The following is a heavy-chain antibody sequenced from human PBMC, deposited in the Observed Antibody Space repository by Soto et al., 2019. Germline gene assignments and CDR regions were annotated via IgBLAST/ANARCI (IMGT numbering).Heavy chain of an antibody. CDR2: INPNSGGT. V-gene: IGHV1-2*04. CDR1: GYTFTGYY. CDR3: ARGVVAATRDWLDP. D-gene: IGHD2-15*01. J-gene: IGHJ5*02. Sequence: ASVKVSCKASGYTFTGYYMHWVRQAPGQGLEWMGWINPNSGGTNYAQKFQGWVTMTRDTSISTAYMELSRLRSDDTAVYYCARGVVAATRDWLDPWGQGTLVTVSS.